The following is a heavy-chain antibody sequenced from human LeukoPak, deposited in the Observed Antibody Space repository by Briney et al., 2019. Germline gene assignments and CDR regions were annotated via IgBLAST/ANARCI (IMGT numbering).Heavy chain of an antibody. CDR3: ARGFSGSSWASYFDY. V-gene: IGHV1-18*01. Sequence: ASVTVSRKSSGSTFTNYGISWVRHPPGQGLEWVGWISVYNGNTNYAHKFQGRVTMTTDTSTATAYLELRSLRSDDTAVYYCARGFSGSSWASYFDYWGQGSLVTVSS. J-gene: IGHJ4*02. CDR1: GSTFTNYG. CDR2: ISVYNGNT. D-gene: IGHD6-13*01.